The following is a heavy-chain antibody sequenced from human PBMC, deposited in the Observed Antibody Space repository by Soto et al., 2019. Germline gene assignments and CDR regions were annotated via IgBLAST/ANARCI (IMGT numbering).Heavy chain of an antibody. V-gene: IGHV4-39*01. CDR3: ARMNGGHLDF. CDR2: IYYSGST. J-gene: IGHJ4*02. CDR1: DGSISSSGYS. D-gene: IGHD2-8*01. Sequence: PSETLSLTCIVSDGSISSSGYSWGWIRQPPGKGLEWIGNIYYSGSTYYNPSLKSRVTISVDTSNNQFSLNLSSVTAAGTAIYYCARMNGGHLDFWGQGVLVNVSS.